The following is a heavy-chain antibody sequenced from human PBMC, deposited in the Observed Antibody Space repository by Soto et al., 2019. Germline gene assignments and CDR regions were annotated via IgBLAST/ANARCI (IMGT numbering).Heavy chain of an antibody. Sequence: SETLSLTCAVSGGSISSSNWWSWVRPPPGRGLEWIGEIYHSGSTNYNPSLKSRVTIPVDKSKNQFSLKLTSVTAADTAVYYCARESEDLTSNFDYLGQVTLGNVSS. CDR3: ARESEDLTSNFDY. J-gene: IGHJ4*02. CDR1: GGSISSSNW. V-gene: IGHV4-4*02. CDR2: IYHSGST.